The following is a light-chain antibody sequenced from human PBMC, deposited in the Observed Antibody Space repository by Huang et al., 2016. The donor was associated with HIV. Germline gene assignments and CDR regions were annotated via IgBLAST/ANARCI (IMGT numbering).Light chain of an antibody. Sequence: EIVMTQSPATLSLSPGERATLSCRASQSVNSNLACYQQKPGQDPRLLIFGPSNRATGVPGRFSGSGSGTEFTLTISSLQSEAFAVYYCQQYSKWPPNTFGQGTKLESK. CDR3: QQYSKWPPNT. CDR2: GPS. CDR1: QSVNSN. J-gene: IGKJ2*01. V-gene: IGKV3-15*01.